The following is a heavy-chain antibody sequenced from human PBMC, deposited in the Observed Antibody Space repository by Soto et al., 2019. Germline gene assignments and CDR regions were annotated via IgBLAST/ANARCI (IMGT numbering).Heavy chain of an antibody. V-gene: IGHV4-39*01. CDR3: ASSIEMATIETYYFDY. D-gene: IGHD5-12*01. Sequence: QLQLQESGPGLVKPSETLSLTCTVSGGSISSSSYYWGWIRQPPGKGLEWIGSIYYSGSTYYNPSLKSRVTISVDTSKNQFSLKLSSVTAADTAVYYCASSIEMATIETYYFDYWGQGTLVTVSS. CDR2: IYYSGST. J-gene: IGHJ4*02. CDR1: GGSISSSSYY.